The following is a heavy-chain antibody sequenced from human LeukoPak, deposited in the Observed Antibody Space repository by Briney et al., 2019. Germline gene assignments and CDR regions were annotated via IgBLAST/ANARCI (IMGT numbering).Heavy chain of an antibody. CDR3: ARGRRRLAAPGATPPAPYFDY. CDR1: GFTFSSYG. Sequence: GGTLRLSCAASGFTFSSYGMSWVRQAPGKGLEWVSAISGSGGSTYYADSVKGRFTISRDNSKNTLYLQMNSLRADDTAVYYCARGRRRLAAPGATPPAPYFDYWGQGTLVTVSS. J-gene: IGHJ4*02. CDR2: ISGSGGST. D-gene: IGHD6-13*01. V-gene: IGHV3-23*01.